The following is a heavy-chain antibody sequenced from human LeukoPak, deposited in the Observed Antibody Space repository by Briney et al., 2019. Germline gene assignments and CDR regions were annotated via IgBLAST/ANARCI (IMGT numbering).Heavy chain of an antibody. V-gene: IGHV3-23*01. D-gene: IGHD3-10*01. CDR2: ISERGGST. CDR1: GISLSNYA. Sequence: GGSLRLSCVVSGISLSNYAMTWDRQAPGKGLEWVSYISERGGSTTYADSVKGRFTISRDTSLNTLYLQMNNLRAEDTAVYCCAKRGVVIRGILVIGYHQEAYHYDFWGQGVLVTVSS. J-gene: IGHJ4*02. CDR3: AKRGVVIRGILVIGYHQEAYHYDF.